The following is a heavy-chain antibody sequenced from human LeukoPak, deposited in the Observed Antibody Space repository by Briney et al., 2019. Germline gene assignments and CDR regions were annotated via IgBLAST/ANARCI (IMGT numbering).Heavy chain of an antibody. CDR2: INHSGST. CDR1: GGSFSGYY. J-gene: IGHJ3*02. Sequence: SETLSLTCAVYGGSFSGYYWSWIRQPPGKGLEWIGEINHSGSTNYNPSLKSRVTISVDTSKNQFSLKLSSVTAADTAVYYCARERRDGYNYPYAFDIWGQGTMVTVSS. D-gene: IGHD5-24*01. CDR3: ARERRDGYNYPYAFDI. V-gene: IGHV4-34*01.